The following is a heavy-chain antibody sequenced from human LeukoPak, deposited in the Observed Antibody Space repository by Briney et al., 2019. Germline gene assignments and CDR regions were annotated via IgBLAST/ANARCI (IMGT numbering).Heavy chain of an antibody. CDR3: ARDLKRPAYCGGDCYSRWFDP. CDR1: GGSISSSSYY. CDR2: IYYSGTT. D-gene: IGHD2-21*02. Sequence: PSETLSLTCTVSGGSISSSSYYWGWIRQPPGQGLEWIGSIYYSGTTYYSPSLKSRVTMSIDTSKNQFSLKLSSVTAADTAVYYCARDLKRPAYCGGDCYSRWFDPWGQGTLVTVSS. V-gene: IGHV4-39*02. J-gene: IGHJ5*02.